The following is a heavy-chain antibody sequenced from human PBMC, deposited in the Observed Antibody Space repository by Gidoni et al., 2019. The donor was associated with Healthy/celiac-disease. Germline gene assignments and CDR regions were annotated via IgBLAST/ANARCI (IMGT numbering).Heavy chain of an antibody. CDR3: TTDLGSGSYSNAFDI. D-gene: IGHD1-26*01. CDR1: GLTFINSR. V-gene: IGHV3-15*01. CDR2: IKSKTDGGTT. J-gene: IGHJ3*02. Sequence: EVQLVKYGGGLVKPGGSLRLSCAASGLTFINSRMSWVRQAPGKGLEWVGRIKSKTDGGTTDYAAPVKGRFTISRDDSKNTLYLQMNSLKTEDTAVYYCTTDLGSGSYSNAFDIWGQGTMVTVSS.